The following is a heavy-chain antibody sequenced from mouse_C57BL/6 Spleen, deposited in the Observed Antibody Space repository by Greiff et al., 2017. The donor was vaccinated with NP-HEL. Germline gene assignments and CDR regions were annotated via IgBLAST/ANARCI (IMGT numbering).Heavy chain of an antibody. CDR1: GYAFSSSW. J-gene: IGHJ2*01. D-gene: IGHD1-1*01. V-gene: IGHV1-82*01. CDR2: IYPGDGDT. CDR3: ARGTTVVEFDY. Sequence: QVQLQQSGPELVKPGASVKISCKASGYAFSSSWMNWVKQRPGKGLEWIGRIYPGDGDTNYNGKFKGKATLTADKSSSTAYMQLSSLTSEDSAVYFCARGTTVVEFDYWGQGTTLTVSS.